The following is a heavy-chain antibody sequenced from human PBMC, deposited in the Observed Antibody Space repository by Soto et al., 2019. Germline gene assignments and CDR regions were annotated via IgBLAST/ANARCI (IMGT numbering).Heavy chain of an antibody. CDR3: ARLISPRVLDS. CDR2: MKQGGGEK. V-gene: IGHV3-7*05. Sequence: EVQLVESGGGLVQPGGSLRLSCAASGFTFSNYGMSWVRQAPGKGLEWVANMKQGGGEKDYEGSVKGRFTISRDNAKNSFYLQMNSLTNEDTAVYYCARLISPRVLDSWGQVTRVTVSS. D-gene: IGHD2-21*01. CDR1: GFTFSNYG. J-gene: IGHJ4*02.